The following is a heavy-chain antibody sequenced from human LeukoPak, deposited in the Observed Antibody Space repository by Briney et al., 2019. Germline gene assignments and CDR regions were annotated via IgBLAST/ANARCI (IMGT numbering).Heavy chain of an antibody. J-gene: IGHJ4*02. CDR1: GGSISSGSYY. Sequence: SETLSLTCTVSGGSISSGSYYWSWIRQPAGKGLEWIGRIYTSGSTNYNPSLKSRVTISVDTSKNQFSLKLSSVTAADTAVYYCARWGYDSSGYSDYWGQGTLVTVSS. D-gene: IGHD3-22*01. CDR2: IYTSGST. CDR3: ARWGYDSSGYSDY. V-gene: IGHV4-61*02.